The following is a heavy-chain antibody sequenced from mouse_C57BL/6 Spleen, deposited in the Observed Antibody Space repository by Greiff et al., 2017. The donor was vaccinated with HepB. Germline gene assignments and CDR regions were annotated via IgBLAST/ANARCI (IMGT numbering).Heavy chain of an antibody. CDR1: GYAFSSSW. D-gene: IGHD2-4*01. Sequence: VQRVESGPELVKPGASVKISCKASGYAFSSSWMNWVKQRPGKGLEWIGRIYPGDGDTNYNGKFKGKATLTADKSSSTAYRQLSSLTSEDSAVYFCARSGYDSYYFDYWGQGTTLTVSS. V-gene: IGHV1-82*01. J-gene: IGHJ2*01. CDR3: ARSGYDSYYFDY. CDR2: IYPGDGDT.